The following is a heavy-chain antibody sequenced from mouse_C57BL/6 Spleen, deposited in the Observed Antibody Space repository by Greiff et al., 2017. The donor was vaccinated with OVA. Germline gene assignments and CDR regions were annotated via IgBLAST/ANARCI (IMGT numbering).Heavy chain of an antibody. J-gene: IGHJ4*01. CDR3: AREDNGSSYYAMDY. D-gene: IGHD1-1*01. CDR2: IYPSDSET. CDR1: GYTFTSYW. V-gene: IGHV1-61*01. Sequence: QVQLQQPGAELVRPGSSVKLSCKASGYTFTSYWMDWVKQRPGQGLEWIGNIYPSDSETHYNQKFKDKATLTVDKSSSTAYMQLSSLTSEDSAVYYGAREDNGSSYYAMDYWGQGTSVTVSS.